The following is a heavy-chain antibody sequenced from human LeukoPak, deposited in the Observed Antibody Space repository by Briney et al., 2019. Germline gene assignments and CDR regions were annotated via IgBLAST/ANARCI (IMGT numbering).Heavy chain of an antibody. CDR3: AKLSTVIDAFDI. V-gene: IGHV3-9*01. CDR2: ISWNSGSI. J-gene: IGHJ3*02. D-gene: IGHD4-17*01. Sequence: GGSLRLSCAASGFTFDDYAMHWVRQAPEKGLEWVSGISWNSGSIGYADSVKGRFTISRDNAKNSLYLQMNSLRAEDTALYYCAKLSTVIDAFDIWGQGTMVTVSS. CDR1: GFTFDDYA.